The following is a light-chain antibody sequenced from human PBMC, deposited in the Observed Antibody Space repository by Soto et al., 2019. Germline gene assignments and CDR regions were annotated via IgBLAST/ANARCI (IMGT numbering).Light chain of an antibody. CDR3: CSYAGSYTLRV. Sequence: QSALTQPRSVSGSPGQSVTISCTGTSNDVGGYNSVSWYQQHPGKAPKLMIYDVSKRPSGVPDRFSGSKSGSTASLTISGLQAEDEADYHCCSYAGSYTLRVFGGGTKLTVL. V-gene: IGLV2-11*01. J-gene: IGLJ2*01. CDR1: SNDVGGYNS. CDR2: DVS.